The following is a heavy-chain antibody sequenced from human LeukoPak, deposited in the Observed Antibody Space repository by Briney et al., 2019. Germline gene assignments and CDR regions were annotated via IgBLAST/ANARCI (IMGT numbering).Heavy chain of an antibody. CDR3: ARASTIFGEDWFDP. CDR2: IYHSGST. J-gene: IGHJ5*02. Sequence: SQTLSLTCTVSGGSISSGGYFWSWIRQPPRKGLEWIGYIYHSGSTYYNPSLKSRVTISVDRSKNQFSLKLSSVTAADTAVYYCARASTIFGEDWFDPWGQGTLVTVSS. D-gene: IGHD3-3*01. CDR1: GGSISSGGYF. V-gene: IGHV4-30-2*01.